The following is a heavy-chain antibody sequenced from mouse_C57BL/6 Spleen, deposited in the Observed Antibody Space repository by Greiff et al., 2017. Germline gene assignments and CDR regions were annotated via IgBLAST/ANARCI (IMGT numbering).Heavy chain of an antibody. CDR3: ARPGREDYFDY. CDR2: IYPGDGDT. D-gene: IGHD3-3*01. J-gene: IGHJ2*01. CDR1: GYAFSSYW. Sequence: VQLQQSGAELVKPGASVKISCKASGYAFSSYWMNWVKQRPGKGLEWIGQIYPGDGDTNYNGKFKGKDTLTADKSSSTAYMQLSSLTSEDSAVYFCARPGREDYFDYWGQGTTLTVSS. V-gene: IGHV1-80*01.